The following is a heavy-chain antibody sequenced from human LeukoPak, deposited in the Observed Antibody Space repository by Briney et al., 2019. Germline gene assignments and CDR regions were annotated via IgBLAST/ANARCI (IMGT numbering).Heavy chain of an antibody. CDR1: GFTFSSYA. J-gene: IGHJ5*02. CDR2: ISSSGSTI. V-gene: IGHV3-48*04. D-gene: IGHD2-15*01. CDR3: ARVAVVKGGYCSGGSCYSAGWFDP. Sequence: GGSLRLSCAASGFTFSSYAMSWVRQAPGKGLEWVSYISSSGSTIYYADSVKGRFTISRDNAKNSLYLQMNSLRAEDTAVYYCARVAVVKGGYCSGGSCYSAGWFDPWGQGTLVTVSS.